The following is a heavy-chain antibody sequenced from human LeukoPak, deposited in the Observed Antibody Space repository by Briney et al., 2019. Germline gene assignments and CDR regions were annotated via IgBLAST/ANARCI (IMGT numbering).Heavy chain of an antibody. Sequence: SETLSLTCTVSGGSISTSGYYWGWIRQPTGQGMEWIVSRYYSRNNYYNSSLKSRVTISVDTSKNQFSLKLTSVLAADTAVYYCARHDWDYYFDYWGQGTLVTVSS. J-gene: IGHJ4*02. V-gene: IGHV4-39*01. CDR3: ARHDWDYYFDY. D-gene: IGHD3-9*01. CDR1: GGSISTSGYY. CDR2: RYYSRNN.